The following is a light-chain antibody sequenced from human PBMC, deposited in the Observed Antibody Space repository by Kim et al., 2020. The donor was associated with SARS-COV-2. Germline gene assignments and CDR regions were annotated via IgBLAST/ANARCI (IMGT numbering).Light chain of an antibody. V-gene: IGKV3-20*01. CDR1: QSVSSNY. Sequence: SPGERATLSCRTSQSVSSNYLVWYQQKPGQAPRLLIYNAASRATGIPDRFSGSGSGTDFTLTISRLEPEDFAVYYCQQYGNSPLTFGGGTEVDIK. J-gene: IGKJ4*01. CDR2: NAA. CDR3: QQYGNSPLT.